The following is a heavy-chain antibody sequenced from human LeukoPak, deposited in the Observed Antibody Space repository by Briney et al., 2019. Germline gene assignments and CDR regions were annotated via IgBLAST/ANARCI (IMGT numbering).Heavy chain of an antibody. CDR2: ISSSGSTI. CDR1: GFTFSSYE. Sequence: GGSLRLSCAASGFTFSSYEMNRVRQAPGKGLEWVSYISSSGSTIYYADSVKGRFTISRDNAKNSLYLQMNSLRAEDTAVYYCARDRSAGREGGGMDVWGKGTTVTVSS. D-gene: IGHD2-15*01. V-gene: IGHV3-48*03. CDR3: ARDRSAGREGGGMDV. J-gene: IGHJ6*04.